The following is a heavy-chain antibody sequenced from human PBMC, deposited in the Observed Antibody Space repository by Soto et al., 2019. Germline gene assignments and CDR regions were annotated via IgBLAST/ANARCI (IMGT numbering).Heavy chain of an antibody. CDR1: GGSISSGGYY. Sequence: QVQLQESGPGLVKPSQTLSLTCTVSGGSISSGGYYWSWIRQHPGKVLEWIGYIYYSGSTYYNPSLKSRVTISVDTSKNQFSLKLSSVTAADTAVYYCAREGAAGKYFQHWGQGTLVTVSS. CDR3: AREGAAGKYFQH. V-gene: IGHV4-31*03. CDR2: IYYSGST. J-gene: IGHJ1*01.